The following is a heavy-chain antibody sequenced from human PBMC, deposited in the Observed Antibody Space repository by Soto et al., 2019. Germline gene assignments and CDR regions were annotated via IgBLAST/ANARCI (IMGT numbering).Heavy chain of an antibody. CDR1: GGSISSGSYY. Sequence: QVQLQESGPGLVKPSQTLSLTCTVSGGSISSGSYYWSWIRQHPGKGLEWIGYIYYSGSTNYSPSLKSRVTISVGTSKNQFSLKLSSVTAAGTAVYYCAGGEDDYGSGSSPLGYWGQGTLVAVAS. CDR2: IYYSGST. D-gene: IGHD3-10*01. V-gene: IGHV4-31*03. CDR3: AGGEDDYGSGSSPLGY. J-gene: IGHJ4*02.